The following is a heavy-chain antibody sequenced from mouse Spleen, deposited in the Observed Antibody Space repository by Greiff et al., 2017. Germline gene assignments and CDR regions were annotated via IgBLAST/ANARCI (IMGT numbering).Heavy chain of an antibody. V-gene: IGHV5-4*01. CDR3: ARVDWDRGSFAY. CDR1: GFTFSSYA. Sequence: DVHLVESGGGLVKPGGSLKLSCAASGFTFSSYAMSWVRQTPEKRLEWVATISDGGSYTYYPDNVKGRFTISRDNAKNNLYLQMSHLKSEDTAMYYCARVDWDRGSFAYWGQGTLVTVSA. D-gene: IGHD4-1*01. J-gene: IGHJ3*01. CDR2: ISDGGSYT.